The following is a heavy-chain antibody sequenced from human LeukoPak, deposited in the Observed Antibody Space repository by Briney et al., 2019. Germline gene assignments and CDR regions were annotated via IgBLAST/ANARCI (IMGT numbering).Heavy chain of an antibody. CDR3: ARVDTAMVLDGYWFDP. CDR1: GGSVSSGSYY. Sequence: SETLSLICTVSGGSVSSGSYYWSWIRQPPGKGLEWIGYIYYSGSTNYNPSLKSRVTISVDTSKNQFSLELSSVIAADTAVYYCARVDTAMVLDGYWFDPWGQGTLVTVSS. J-gene: IGHJ5*02. CDR2: IYYSGST. D-gene: IGHD5-18*01. V-gene: IGHV4-61*01.